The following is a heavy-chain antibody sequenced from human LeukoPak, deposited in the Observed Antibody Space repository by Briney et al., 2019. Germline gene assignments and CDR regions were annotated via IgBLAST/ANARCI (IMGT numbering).Heavy chain of an antibody. CDR2: ISGSGGKT. J-gene: IGHJ4*02. CDR3: AKDGGSYQFDS. V-gene: IGHV3-23*01. CDR1: GFTFSSYA. D-gene: IGHD1-26*01. Sequence: GGSLRLSCAASGFTFSSYAMSWVRQAPGKGLEWVSAISGSGGKTYNADSVKGRFTISRDNSRKTLYLQMNSLRAEDTAVYYCAKDGGSYQFDSWGQGTLVTVSS.